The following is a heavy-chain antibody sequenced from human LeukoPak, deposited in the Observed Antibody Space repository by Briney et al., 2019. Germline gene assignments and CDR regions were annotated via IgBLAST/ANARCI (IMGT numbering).Heavy chain of an antibody. Sequence: SGTLSLTCAVYGGSFNDYYWNWVRQPPGKGLEWVGEINLRGSTTYNPSLTSRGTISLDDYKNNLSLKLSSVTAADTAVYFCARGGRYMSASWYRSVYYYMDLWGKGPRVTVSS. D-gene: IGHD6-13*01. CDR1: GGSFNDYY. CDR2: INLRGST. V-gene: IGHV4-34*01. J-gene: IGHJ6*03. CDR3: ARGGRYMSASWYRSVYYYMDL.